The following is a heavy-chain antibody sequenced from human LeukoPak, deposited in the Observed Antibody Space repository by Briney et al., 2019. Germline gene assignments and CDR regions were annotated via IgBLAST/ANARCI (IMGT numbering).Heavy chain of an antibody. CDR2: IYYSGST. J-gene: IGHJ4*02. CDR1: GGSISSSSYY. Sequence: SETLSLTCTVSGGSISSSSYYWGWIRQPPGKGLEWIGSIYYSGSTYYNPSLKSRVTISVDTSKNQFSLKLSSVTAADTAVYYCARGPSGSYGVGNYFDYWGQGTLVTVPS. V-gene: IGHV4-39*01. CDR3: ARGPSGSYGVGNYFDY. D-gene: IGHD1-26*01.